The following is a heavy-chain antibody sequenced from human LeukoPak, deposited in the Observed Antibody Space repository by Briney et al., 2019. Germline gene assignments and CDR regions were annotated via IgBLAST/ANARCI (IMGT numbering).Heavy chain of an antibody. J-gene: IGHJ4*02. CDR3: ARALRYSSGWALDY. CDR1: GDSVSSNSAA. Sequence: SRTLSLTCAISGDSVSSNSAAWNWIRQSPSRGLEWLGRTYYRSKWYNDYAVSVKSRITINPDTSKNQFSLQLNSVTPEDTAVYYCARALRYSSGWALDYWGQGTLVTVSS. V-gene: IGHV6-1*01. D-gene: IGHD6-19*01. CDR2: TYYRSKWYN.